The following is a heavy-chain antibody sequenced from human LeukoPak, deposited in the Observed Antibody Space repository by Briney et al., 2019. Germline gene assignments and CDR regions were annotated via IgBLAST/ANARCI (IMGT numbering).Heavy chain of an antibody. D-gene: IGHD3-9*01. CDR3: ARGAPVHYDILTGYYGQQITVWFDP. V-gene: IGHV1-46*01. CDR1: GYTFTSYY. Sequence: ASVKVSCKASGYTFTSYYMHWVRQAPGQGLEWMGIINPSGGSTSYAQKFQGRVTMTRDMSTSTVYMELSSLRSEDTAVYYCARGAPVHYDILTGYYGQQITVWFDPWGQGTLVTVSS. J-gene: IGHJ5*02. CDR2: INPSGGST.